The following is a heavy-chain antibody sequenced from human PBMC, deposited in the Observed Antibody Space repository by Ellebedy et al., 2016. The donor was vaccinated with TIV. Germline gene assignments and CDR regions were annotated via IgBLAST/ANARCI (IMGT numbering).Heavy chain of an antibody. Sequence: GESLKISXEASGFTFSSFAMSWVRQAPGKGLEWVSAISGSGGRTYYAGSVKGRFTISRDNSRNTLYLQMGFLRVEDTAVYYCAKERGPADAFDVWGQGTMVTVSS. J-gene: IGHJ3*01. CDR1: GFTFSSFA. V-gene: IGHV3-23*01. CDR2: ISGSGGRT. CDR3: AKERGPADAFDV.